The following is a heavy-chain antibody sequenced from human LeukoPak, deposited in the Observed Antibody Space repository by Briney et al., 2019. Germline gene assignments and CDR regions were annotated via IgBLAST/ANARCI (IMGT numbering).Heavy chain of an antibody. D-gene: IGHD5-18*01. V-gene: IGHV3-33*01. CDR1: GFTFSSYG. J-gene: IGHJ4*02. CDR2: IWYDGSNK. Sequence: GGSLRLSCAASGFTFSSYGMHWVRQAPGKGLEWVAVIWYDGSNKYYADSVKGRFTLSRDNSKNTLYLQMNSLRAEDTAVYYCARNADTAMGPFDYWGQGTLVTVSS. CDR3: ARNADTAMGPFDY.